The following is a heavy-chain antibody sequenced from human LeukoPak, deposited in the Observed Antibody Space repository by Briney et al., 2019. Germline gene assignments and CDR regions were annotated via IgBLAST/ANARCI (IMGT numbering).Heavy chain of an antibody. Sequence: SETLSLTCAVYGGSFSGYYWSWIRQPPGKGLEWVGEINHSGSTTYKPSLKSRVTISVDTSKNQFSLKLSSVTAADTAVYYCASAGYSSGWYGRDNWFDPWGQGTLVTVSS. V-gene: IGHV4-34*01. J-gene: IGHJ5*02. CDR3: ASAGYSSGWYGRDNWFDP. CDR2: INHSGST. D-gene: IGHD6-19*01. CDR1: GGSFSGYY.